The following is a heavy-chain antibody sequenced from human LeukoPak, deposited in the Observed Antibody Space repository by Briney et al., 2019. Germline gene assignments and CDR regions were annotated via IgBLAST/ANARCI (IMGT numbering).Heavy chain of an antibody. J-gene: IGHJ4*02. CDR1: GFTFSSNY. Sequence: GGSLRLSCAASGFTFSSNYMSWVRQAPGKGLEWVSVIYSGGSTYYADSVKGRFTISRDNSKNTRYLQMKSMRAEDTAVYYCARVKDYDFWSGTYGDYWGQGTLVTVSS. CDR3: ARVKDYDFWSGTYGDY. CDR2: IYSGGST. D-gene: IGHD3-3*01. V-gene: IGHV3-53*05.